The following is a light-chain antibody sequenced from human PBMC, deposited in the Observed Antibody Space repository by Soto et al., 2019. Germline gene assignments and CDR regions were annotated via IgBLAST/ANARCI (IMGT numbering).Light chain of an antibody. J-gene: IGLJ2*01. CDR3: TSWTTSTTMI. CDR1: SSDVGAYNF. CDR2: DVN. V-gene: IGLV2-14*03. Sequence: QSVLTQPASVSGSPGQSITISCTGTSSDVGAYNFVSWYQQHPGEVPKLMLYDVNVRPSGVSNRFSGSKSGNTASLTISGLQAEDEADYYCTSWTTSTTMIFGGGTK.